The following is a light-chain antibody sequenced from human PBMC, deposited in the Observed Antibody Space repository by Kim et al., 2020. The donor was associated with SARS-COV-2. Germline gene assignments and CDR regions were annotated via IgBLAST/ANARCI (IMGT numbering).Light chain of an antibody. J-gene: IGLJ3*02. Sequence: SSELTQDPAVSVALGQTVRITCQGDSLRSYNPSWYQQKPGQAPVLVIYGKNNRPSGIPDRFSGSGSANTASLTITGAQAEDEADHYCNSRHSNGDHWVFG. CDR1: SLRSYN. CDR3: NSRHSNGDHWV. V-gene: IGLV3-19*01. CDR2: GKN.